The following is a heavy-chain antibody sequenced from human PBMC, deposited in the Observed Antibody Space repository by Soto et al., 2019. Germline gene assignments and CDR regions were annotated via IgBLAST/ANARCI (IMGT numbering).Heavy chain of an antibody. CDR1: GYTFTSYY. V-gene: IGHV1-46*01. D-gene: IGHD4-4*01. J-gene: IGHJ6*02. Sequence: QVQLVQSGAEVKKPGASVKVSCKASGYTFTSYYMHWVRLAPGQGLEWMGIINPDGGGTSYAQQFRSRVIMTRDTSTGTVYMEMSSLRSEDTAVYYCAVGGNYLSMDVWGQGTKVTVSS. CDR3: AVGGNYLSMDV. CDR2: INPDGGGT.